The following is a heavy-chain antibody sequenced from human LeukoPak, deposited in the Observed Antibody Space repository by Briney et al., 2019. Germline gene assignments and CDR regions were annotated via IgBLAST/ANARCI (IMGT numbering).Heavy chain of an antibody. CDR3: AISMGRGVMTSGDFDY. V-gene: IGHV1-69*04. Sequence: SVKVSCKAYGGTFSSYGISWVRQAPGQGLEWMGRIIPILGIANYAQKFQGRVTITADKFTSTAYMELSSLRSEDTAVYYCAISMGRGVMTSGDFDYWGQGTLVTVSS. CDR1: GGTFSSYG. D-gene: IGHD3-10*01. J-gene: IGHJ4*02. CDR2: IIPILGIA.